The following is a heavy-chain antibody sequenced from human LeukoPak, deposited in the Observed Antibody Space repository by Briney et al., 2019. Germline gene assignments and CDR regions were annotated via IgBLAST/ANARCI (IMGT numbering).Heavy chain of an antibody. D-gene: IGHD3-3*01. CDR3: ATDGYDFWSGYPQRLGAGDYHYMDV. CDR1: GYTFTDYY. Sequence: GASVKVSCKASGYTFTDYYMHWVQQAPGKGLEWMGLVDPEDGETIYAEKFQGRVTITADTSTDTAYMELSSLRSEDTAVYYCATDGYDFWSGYPQRLGAGDYHYMDVWGKGTTVTVSS. J-gene: IGHJ6*03. V-gene: IGHV1-69-2*01. CDR2: VDPEDGET.